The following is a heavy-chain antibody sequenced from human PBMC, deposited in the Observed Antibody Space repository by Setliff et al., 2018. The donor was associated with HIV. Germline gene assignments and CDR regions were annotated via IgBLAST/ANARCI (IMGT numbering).Heavy chain of an antibody. CDR3: ARDDRGRVRGVGPFDP. V-gene: IGHV1-18*01. D-gene: IGHD3-10*01. CDR1: GYTFTSYG. Sequence: ASVKVSCKASGYTFTSYGISWVRQAPGQGLEWMGWINPYNGNTNYAQKLQGRVTMTTDTSTSTAYMDLRSLRSDDTAVYYCARDDRGRVRGVGPFDPWGQGTLVTSPQ. CDR2: INPYNGNT. J-gene: IGHJ5*02.